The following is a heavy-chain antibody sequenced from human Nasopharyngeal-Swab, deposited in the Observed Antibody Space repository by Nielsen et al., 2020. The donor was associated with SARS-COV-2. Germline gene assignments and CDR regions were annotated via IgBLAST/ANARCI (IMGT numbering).Heavy chain of an antibody. Sequence: GESLKISCKGSVYSFTTFWITWVRQMPGKGLEWMGIIYPDDSDTRYSPSFQGQVTFSVDKSTSTAYLQWSSLKASDTAMYYCARLRGSAFYYYYLDVWGKGTTVTVSS. CDR2: IYPDDSDT. CDR1: VYSFTTFW. CDR3: ARLRGSAFYYYYLDV. J-gene: IGHJ6*03. D-gene: IGHD2-15*01. V-gene: IGHV5-51*01.